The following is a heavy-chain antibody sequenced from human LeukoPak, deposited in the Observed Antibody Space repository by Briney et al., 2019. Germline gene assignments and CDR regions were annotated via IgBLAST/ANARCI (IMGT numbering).Heavy chain of an antibody. CDR2: IFYSGST. CDR3: ARGAYDILTGLIDY. D-gene: IGHD3-9*01. J-gene: IGHJ4*02. V-gene: IGHV4-39*07. CDR1: SGSISTSNYY. Sequence: SETLSLTCTVSSGSISTSNYYWGWVRQPPGKALEWIGNIFYSGSTYYSPSLKSRVTISLDTSRNQFSLKLNSVTAADTAVYYCARGAYDILTGLIDYWGQGTLVTVSS.